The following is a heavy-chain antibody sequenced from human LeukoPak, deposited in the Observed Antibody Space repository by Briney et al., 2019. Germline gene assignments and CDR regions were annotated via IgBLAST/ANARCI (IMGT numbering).Heavy chain of an antibody. J-gene: IGHJ6*02. CDR3: ARVGFTMVRGMDV. V-gene: IGHV4-38-2*02. Sequence: SETLSLTCTVSGYSISSGYYWGWIRQPPGKGLEWIGSIYHSGSTYYNPSHKSRVTISVDTSKNQFSLKLSSVTAADTAVYYCARVGFTMVRGMDVWGQGTTVTVSS. CDR1: GYSISSGYY. D-gene: IGHD3-10*01. CDR2: IYHSGST.